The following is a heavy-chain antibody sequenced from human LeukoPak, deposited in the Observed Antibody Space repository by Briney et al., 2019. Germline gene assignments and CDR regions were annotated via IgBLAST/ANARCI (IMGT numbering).Heavy chain of an antibody. D-gene: IGHD4-11*01. V-gene: IGHV3-33*08. CDR1: GFTFNNFG. CDR2: AYGDGSSQ. CDR3: ATGGNFYYSH. J-gene: IGHJ1*01. Sequence: PGGSLRLSCAASGFTFNNFGMHWVRQAPGKGLEWVAVAYGDGSSQYYADSVKGRFSISKDISKNTLSLQMNSLRAEDTAVYSCATGGNFYYSHWGQGTLVTVSS.